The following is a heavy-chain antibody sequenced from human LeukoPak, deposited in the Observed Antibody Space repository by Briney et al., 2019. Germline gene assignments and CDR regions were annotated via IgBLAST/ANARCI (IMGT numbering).Heavy chain of an antibody. Sequence: GGSLRLSCAASGFTFSSYWMHWVRQAPGKGLVWVSRIKNDGSSTNYADSVKGRFTISRDNAKNTLYLLMNSLRAEDTAVYYCARLTFGGYSGSGSDIWGQGTMVTVSS. D-gene: IGHD3-10*01. CDR3: ARLTFGGYSGSGSDI. CDR1: GFTFSSYW. CDR2: IKNDGSST. J-gene: IGHJ3*02. V-gene: IGHV3-74*01.